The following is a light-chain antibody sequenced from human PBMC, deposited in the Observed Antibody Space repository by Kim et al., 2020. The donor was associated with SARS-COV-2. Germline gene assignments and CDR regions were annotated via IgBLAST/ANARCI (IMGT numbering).Light chain of an antibody. CDR3: QQIYDPPLT. J-gene: IGKJ4*01. Sequence: DIQMTQSPSSLSASVGDSVTITCRASQKIGGFLNWYQQKPGKAPNLLIFTSSTLQGGVPSRFSGSGSGADFTLTISSLQPEDSATYYCQQIYDPPLTFGGGTKLEI. CDR2: TSS. V-gene: IGKV1-39*01. CDR1: QKIGGF.